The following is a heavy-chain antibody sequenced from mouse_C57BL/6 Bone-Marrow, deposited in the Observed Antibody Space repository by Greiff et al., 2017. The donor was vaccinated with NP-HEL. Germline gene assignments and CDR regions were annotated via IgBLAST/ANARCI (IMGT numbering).Heavy chain of an antibody. J-gene: IGHJ4*01. CDR2: ISSGGSYT. CDR1: GFTFSSYG. CDR3: ARHLNYAMDY. V-gene: IGHV5-6*01. Sequence: EVQLVESGGDLVKPGGSLKLSCAASGFTFSSYGMSWVRQTPDKRLEWVATISSGGSYTYYPDSVKGRFTISRDNAKNTLYRQMSSLKSEDTAMYYCARHLNYAMDYWGQGTSVTVSS.